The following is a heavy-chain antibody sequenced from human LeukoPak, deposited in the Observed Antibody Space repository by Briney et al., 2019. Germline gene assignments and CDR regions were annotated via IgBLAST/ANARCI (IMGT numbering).Heavy chain of an antibody. V-gene: IGHV1-18*01. Sequence: ASVKVSCKASGYTFTSYGISWVRQAPGQGLEWMRWISAYNGNTNYAQKLQGRVTMTTDTSTSTAYMELRSLRSDDTAVYYCARAPLTYYDFWSGPEIFDYWGQGTLVTVSS. D-gene: IGHD3-3*01. CDR3: ARAPLTYYDFWSGPEIFDY. J-gene: IGHJ4*02. CDR1: GYTFTSYG. CDR2: ISAYNGNT.